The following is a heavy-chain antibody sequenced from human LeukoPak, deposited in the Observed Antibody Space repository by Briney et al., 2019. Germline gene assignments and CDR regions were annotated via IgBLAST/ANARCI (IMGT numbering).Heavy chain of an antibody. D-gene: IGHD4-17*01. Sequence: GGSLRLSCSASGFTFSSYDMHWVRQATGKGLEWVSAIGTAGDTYYPGSVEGRFTISRDNAKNTLYLQMNSLRAEDTAVYFCAREPHSDYSDHTDAFDIWGQGTMVTVSS. V-gene: IGHV3-13*04. CDR3: AREPHSDYSDHTDAFDI. CDR1: GFTFSSYD. CDR2: IGTAGDT. J-gene: IGHJ3*02.